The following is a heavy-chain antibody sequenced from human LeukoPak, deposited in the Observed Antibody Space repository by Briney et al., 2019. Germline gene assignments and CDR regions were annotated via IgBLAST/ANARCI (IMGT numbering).Heavy chain of an antibody. CDR2: ISSDGRNQ. CDR3: AKDPMADFDY. CDR1: GFTFTTYA. Sequence: GGSLRLSCAASGFTFTTYAMHWVRQAPGKGLEWVAVISSDGRNQIYADSVKGRFTISRDNSKNTLFLQMNSLRAEDTAVYYCAKDPMADFDYWGKGTLAPVSP. V-gene: IGHV3-30*04. J-gene: IGHJ4*02. D-gene: IGHD2-8*01.